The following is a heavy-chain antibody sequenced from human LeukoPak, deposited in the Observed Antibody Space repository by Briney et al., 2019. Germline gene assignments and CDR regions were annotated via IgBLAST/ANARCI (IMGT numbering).Heavy chain of an antibody. V-gene: IGHV1-18*01. J-gene: IGHJ6*03. Sequence: ASVKVSCKASGYTFTSYDINWVRQAAGQGLEWMGWISAYNGNTNYAQKLQGRVTMTTDTSTSTAYMELRSLRSDDTAVYYCARGGCSSTSCYGELGYYYYYMDVWGKGTTVTISS. D-gene: IGHD2-2*01. CDR3: ARGGCSSTSCYGELGYYYYYMDV. CDR1: GYTFTSYD. CDR2: ISAYNGNT.